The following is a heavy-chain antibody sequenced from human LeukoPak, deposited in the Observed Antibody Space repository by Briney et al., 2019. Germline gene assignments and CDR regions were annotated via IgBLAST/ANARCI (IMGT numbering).Heavy chain of an antibody. CDR2: IYYSGST. Sequence: SETLSLTCAVSGGSISSGGYSWSWIRQPPGKGLEWIGYIYYSGSTYYNPSLKSRVTISVDTSKNQFSLKLSSVTAADTAVYYCAREVSRWPYYFDYWGQGTLVTVSS. V-gene: IGHV4-30-2*05. J-gene: IGHJ4*02. CDR3: AREVSRWPYYFDY. CDR1: GGSISSGGYS. D-gene: IGHD4-23*01.